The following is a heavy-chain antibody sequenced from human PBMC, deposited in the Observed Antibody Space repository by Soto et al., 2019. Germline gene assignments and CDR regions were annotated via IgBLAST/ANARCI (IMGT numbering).Heavy chain of an antibody. D-gene: IGHD6-19*01. Sequence: EVQLLESGGGLVQPGGSLRLSCAASGFTFSTYAMNWVRQAPGKGLEWVSGISGSGDSTYYADSVKGRFTVSRDNSKNTVYLQMNSLRAEDTAVFYCAKERSRGWSFDYWGQGTLVTVSS. CDR1: GFTFSTYA. CDR3: AKERSRGWSFDY. CDR2: ISGSGDST. V-gene: IGHV3-23*01. J-gene: IGHJ4*02.